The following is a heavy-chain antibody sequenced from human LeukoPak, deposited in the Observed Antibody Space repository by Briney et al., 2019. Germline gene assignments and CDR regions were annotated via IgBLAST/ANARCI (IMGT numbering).Heavy chain of an antibody. CDR2: ISGNGGVI. J-gene: IGHJ4*02. V-gene: IGHV3-11*04. CDR1: GFTFSDNY. CDR3: AREKIAPDTAMVHDY. Sequence: NTGGSLRLSCAASGFTFSDNYMTWVRQAPGKGLEWLSYISGNGGVIQYADSVKGRFTISRDNAKNSLYLQMNSLRAEDTAVYYCAREKIAPDTAMVHDYWGQGTLVTVSS. D-gene: IGHD5-18*01.